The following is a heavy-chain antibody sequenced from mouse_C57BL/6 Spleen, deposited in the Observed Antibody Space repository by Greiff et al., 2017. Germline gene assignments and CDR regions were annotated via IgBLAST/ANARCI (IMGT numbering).Heavy chain of an antibody. Sequence: EVKVVESGGGLVKPGGSLKLSCAASGFTFSSYTMSWVRQTPEKRLEWVATISGGGGNTYYPDSVKGRFTISRDNAKNTLYLQMSSLRSEDTALYYCASQNLLLGFDDWGQGTTLTVSA. CDR3: ASQNLLLGFDD. CDR2: ISGGGGNT. J-gene: IGHJ2*01. CDR1: GFTFSSYT. D-gene: IGHD1-1*01. V-gene: IGHV5-9*01.